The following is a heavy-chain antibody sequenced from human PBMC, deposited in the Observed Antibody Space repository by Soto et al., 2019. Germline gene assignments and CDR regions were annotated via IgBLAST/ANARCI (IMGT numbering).Heavy chain of an antibody. CDR1: GGTFSSYT. CDR2: IIPILGIA. CDR3: ARAQWSSGWYSDY. V-gene: IGHV1-69*02. Sequence: SVKVSCKASGGTFSSYTISWVRQAPGQGLEWMGSIIPILGIANYAQKFQGRVTITADKSTSTAYMELSSLRSEDTAVYYCARAQWSSGWYSDYWGQGTLVTVSS. D-gene: IGHD6-19*01. J-gene: IGHJ4*02.